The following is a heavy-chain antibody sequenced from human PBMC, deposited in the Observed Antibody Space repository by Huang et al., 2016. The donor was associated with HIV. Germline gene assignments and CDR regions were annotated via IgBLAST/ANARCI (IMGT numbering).Heavy chain of an antibody. CDR2: IYYSGST. Sequence: QLQLQGSGPGLVKPSETLSLTCTVSGGSITSSSYYWGWIREPPGKGLEWVGSIYYSGSTDYNPSLKGRVTVSVDTSKNQFSLKLSSETAADTAVYYCARHFSYYDSSGYTPWDAFDIWGQGTMVTVSS. V-gene: IGHV4-39*01. D-gene: IGHD3-22*01. J-gene: IGHJ3*02. CDR3: ARHFSYYDSSGYTPWDAFDI. CDR1: GGSITSSSYY.